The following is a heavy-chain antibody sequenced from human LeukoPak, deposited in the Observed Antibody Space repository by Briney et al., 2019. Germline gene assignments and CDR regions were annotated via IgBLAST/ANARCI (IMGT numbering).Heavy chain of an antibody. CDR1: GFIFSSFS. J-gene: IGHJ4*02. CDR3: ARSPRGYSYGHIDY. V-gene: IGHV3-21*01. Sequence: GGSLRLSCAASGFIFSSFSVNWVHQAPGKGLEWVSSISTSGGLSSIYYADSVKGRFTISRDNAKNSLYLQMNSLGAEDTAVYYCARSPRGYSYGHIDYWGQGTLVTVSS. D-gene: IGHD5-18*01. CDR2: ISTSGGLSSI.